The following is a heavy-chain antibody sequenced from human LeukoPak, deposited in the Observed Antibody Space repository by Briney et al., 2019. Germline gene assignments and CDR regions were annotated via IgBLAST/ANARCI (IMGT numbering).Heavy chain of an antibody. CDR1: GGSISSSSYY. Sequence: SETLSLTCTVSGGSISSSSYYWGWIRQPPGRGLEWIGSIYYSGSTYYNPSLKSRVTISVDTSKNQFSLKLSSVTAADTAVYYCAREGIAAAGMFDYWGQGTLVTVSS. CDR3: AREGIAAAGMFDY. J-gene: IGHJ4*02. CDR2: IYYSGST. D-gene: IGHD6-13*01. V-gene: IGHV4-39*07.